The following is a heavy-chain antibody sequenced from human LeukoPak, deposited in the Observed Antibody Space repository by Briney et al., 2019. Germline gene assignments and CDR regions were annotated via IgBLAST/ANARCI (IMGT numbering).Heavy chain of an antibody. J-gene: IGHJ4*02. D-gene: IGHD3-22*01. CDR2: INHSGST. CDR3: ARSHYYDSSGYYYFVGSDY. CDR1: GGSFSGYY. V-gene: IGHV4-34*01. Sequence: SETLSLTCAVYGGSFSGYYWSWIRQPPGKGLEWIGEINHSGSTNYNPSLKSRVTISVDTSKNQFSLKLSSVTAADTAVYYCARSHYYDSSGYYYFVGSDYWGQGILVTVSS.